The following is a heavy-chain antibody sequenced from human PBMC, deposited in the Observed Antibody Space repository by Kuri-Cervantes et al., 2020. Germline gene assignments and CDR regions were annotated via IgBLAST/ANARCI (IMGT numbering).Heavy chain of an antibody. CDR1: GYSISSGYY. J-gene: IGHJ4*02. CDR3: ASPDY. Sequence: GSLRLSCTVSGYSISSGYYWGWIRQPPGKGLEWIGSIYHSGSTYYNPSLKSRVTISVDTSKNQFSLKLSSVTAADTAVYYCASPDYWGQGTLVTVSS. V-gene: IGHV4-38-2*02. CDR2: IYHSGST.